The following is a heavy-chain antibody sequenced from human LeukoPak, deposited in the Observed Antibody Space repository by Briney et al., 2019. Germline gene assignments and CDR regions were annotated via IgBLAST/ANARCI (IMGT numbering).Heavy chain of an antibody. Sequence: ASVKVSCKASGYTFTGYYMHWVRQAPGQGLEWMGWINPNSGGTNYAQKFQGRVTMTRDTSISTAYMELSRLTSDDTAMYYCARLYSSVWHTERGALDYWGQGTLVTVSS. CDR2: INPNSGGT. V-gene: IGHV1-2*02. D-gene: IGHD6-19*01. CDR3: ARLYSSVWHTERGALDY. CDR1: GYTFTGYY. J-gene: IGHJ4*02.